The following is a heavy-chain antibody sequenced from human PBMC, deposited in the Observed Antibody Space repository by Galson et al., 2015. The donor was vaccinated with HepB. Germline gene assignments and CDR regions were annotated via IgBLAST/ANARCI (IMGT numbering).Heavy chain of an antibody. J-gene: IGHJ5*02. Sequence: SLRLSCAVSGLTFSDSYMSWIRQAPGKGPEWISYISYDGGGKYFADSVKGRFAISRDNAKNVLYLQMNSLRPEDTAVYYCGRSAGWIDPWSQGTPVIVSS. CDR1: GLTFSDSY. CDR2: ISYDGGGK. CDR3: GRSAGWIDP. V-gene: IGHV3-11*01.